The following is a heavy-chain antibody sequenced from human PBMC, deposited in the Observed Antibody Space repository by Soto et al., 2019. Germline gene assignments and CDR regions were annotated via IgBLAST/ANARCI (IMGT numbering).Heavy chain of an antibody. Sequence: GGSLRLSCAASGFTFRSYWMQWVRQAPGKGLVWVSWINSDGSSTSYADSVKGRFTISRDNAKNTLYLQMNSLRAEDTAVYYCAKDLKTTVVRAYDYWGQGTLVTVSS. J-gene: IGHJ4*02. CDR1: GFTFRSYW. CDR3: AKDLKTTVVRAYDY. V-gene: IGHV3-74*01. D-gene: IGHD4-17*01. CDR2: INSDGSST.